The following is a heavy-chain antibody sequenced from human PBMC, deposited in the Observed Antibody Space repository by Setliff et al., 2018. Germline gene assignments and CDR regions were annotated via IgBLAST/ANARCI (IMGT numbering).Heavy chain of an antibody. CDR2: INHSGST. Sequence: SETLSLTCAVYGGSFSGYQWSWIRQPPGKGLEWIGEINHSGSTNYNPSLKSRVSISVEKSKNQFSLKLTSVTAADTAVYYCARAQVVFAISAPIWYFEVWGRGTQVTVSS. V-gene: IGHV4-34*01. CDR3: ARAQVVFAISAPIWYFEV. D-gene: IGHD2-21*01. CDR1: GGSFSGYQ. J-gene: IGHJ2*01.